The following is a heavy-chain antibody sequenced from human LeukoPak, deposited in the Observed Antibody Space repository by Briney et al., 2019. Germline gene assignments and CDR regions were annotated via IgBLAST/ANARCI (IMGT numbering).Heavy chain of an antibody. V-gene: IGHV3-30*02. D-gene: IGHD1/OR15-1a*01. CDR1: GFTFTNYG. CDR3: VKDQPVCNK. CDR2: IRSDGSNE. J-gene: IGHJ4*02. Sequence: GGSLRLSCAASGFTFTNYGLHWARQAPGKGLEGVAFIRSDGSNEFYADSVKGRFFISRDNSKNALYLQMNSLRTEDTAVYYCVKDQPVCNKWGQGALVTVSS.